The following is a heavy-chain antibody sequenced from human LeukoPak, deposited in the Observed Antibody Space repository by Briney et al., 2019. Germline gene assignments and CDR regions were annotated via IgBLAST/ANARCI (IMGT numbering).Heavy chain of an antibody. CDR3: ARGGLYYDFWSGYSRDNWFDP. J-gene: IGHJ5*02. CDR1: GGSFSGYY. CDR2: INHSGST. V-gene: IGHV4-34*01. D-gene: IGHD3-3*01. Sequence: KPSETLSLTCAVYGGSFSGYYWSWIRPPPGKGLEWIGEINHSGSTNYNPSLKSRVTISVDTSKNQFSLKLSSVTAADTAVYYCARGGLYYDFWSGYSRDNWFDPWGQGTLVTVSS.